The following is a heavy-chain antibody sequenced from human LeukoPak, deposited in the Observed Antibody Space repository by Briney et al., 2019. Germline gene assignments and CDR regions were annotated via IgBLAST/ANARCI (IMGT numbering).Heavy chain of an antibody. J-gene: IGHJ4*02. CDR3: ANHRSAFEF. CDR1: GLTFSTFG. CDR2: ISGSASGH. Sequence: HPGGSLRLSCAASGLTFSTFGMSWIRQSPGKGLEWVSAISGSASGHIPKYPDSVKGRFTISRDNYKNTLYLQMNSLRVEDTAVYYCANHRSAFEFWGQGTLVTVSS. V-gene: IGHV3-23*01. D-gene: IGHD3-10*01.